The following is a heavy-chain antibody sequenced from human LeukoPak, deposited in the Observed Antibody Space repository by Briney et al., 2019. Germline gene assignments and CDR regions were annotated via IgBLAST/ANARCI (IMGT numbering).Heavy chain of an antibody. D-gene: IGHD6-13*01. CDR2: IKQDGSEK. CDR3: CRIAAAGFDY. Sequence: GGSLRLSCAASGFTFSRYWMSWVRQAPGKGLEWVANIKQDGSEKYYVDSVKGRFTISRDNAKNSLFLQMNSLRAEDTAVYYCCRIAAAGFDYWGQGTLVAVSS. J-gene: IGHJ4*02. CDR1: GFTFSRYW. V-gene: IGHV3-7*01.